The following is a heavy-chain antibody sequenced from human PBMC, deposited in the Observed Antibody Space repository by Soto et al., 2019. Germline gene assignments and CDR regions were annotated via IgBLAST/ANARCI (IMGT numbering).Heavy chain of an antibody. Sequence: PGGSLRLSCAASGFTFSSYSMNWVRQAPGKGLGWVSSISSSSSYIYYADSVKGRSTISRDNAKNSLYLQMNSLRAEDTAVYYCARDLSMSYFDYWSQGTLVTVSS. CDR1: GFTFSSYS. V-gene: IGHV3-21*01. CDR3: ARDLSMSYFDY. J-gene: IGHJ4*02. CDR2: ISSSSSYI.